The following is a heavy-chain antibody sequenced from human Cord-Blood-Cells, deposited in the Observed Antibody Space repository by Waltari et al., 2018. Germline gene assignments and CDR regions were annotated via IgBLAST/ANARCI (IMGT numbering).Heavy chain of an antibody. J-gene: IGHJ3*02. CDR2: INTNTGNP. D-gene: IGHD6-6*01. Sequence: QVQLVQSGSELKTPGASVKVSCKDSGYTFTSYAMHWVRQAPGQGLEWMGWINTNTGNPTYAQGFTGRFVFSLDTSVSTAYLQISSLKAEDTAVYYCARTLAARPGSRDAFDIWGQGTMVTVSS. CDR1: GYTFTSYA. CDR3: ARTLAARPGSRDAFDI. V-gene: IGHV7-4-1*02.